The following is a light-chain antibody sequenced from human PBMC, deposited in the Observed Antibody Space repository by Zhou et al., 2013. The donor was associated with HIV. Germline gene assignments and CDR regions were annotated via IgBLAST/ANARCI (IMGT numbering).Light chain of an antibody. CDR2: LGS. CDR3: MQAPHTFT. J-gene: IGKJ4*01. CDR1: QSLLHSNGYNY. Sequence: DIVMTQSPLSLPVTPGEPASISCRSSQSLLHSNGYNYLDWYLQKPGQSPQLLIYLGSNRASGVPDRFSGSGSGTDFTLKISRVEAEDVGVYFCMQAPHTFTFGGGPRWRSN. V-gene: IGKV2-28*01.